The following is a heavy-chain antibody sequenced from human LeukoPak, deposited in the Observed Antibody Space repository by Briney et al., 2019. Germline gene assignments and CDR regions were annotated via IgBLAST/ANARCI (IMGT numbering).Heavy chain of an antibody. Sequence: GGSLRLSCAASGFTFSDHGMHWVRQAPGKGLEWLAVISYDGGNKYYTDSVKGRFTISRDNSKNTLFLQMNSLRVEDTAVFYCARDMSGGVGALLGYWGQGTLVTVSS. D-gene: IGHD1-26*01. J-gene: IGHJ4*02. CDR3: ARDMSGGVGALLGY. CDR2: ISYDGGNK. V-gene: IGHV3-30*03. CDR1: GFTFSDHG.